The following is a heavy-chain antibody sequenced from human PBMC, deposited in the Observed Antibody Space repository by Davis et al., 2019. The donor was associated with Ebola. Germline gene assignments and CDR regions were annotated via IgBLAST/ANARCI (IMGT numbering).Heavy chain of an antibody. CDR2: IYSGGST. CDR3: ASGATPSYYYGMDV. CDR1: GFTVSSNY. J-gene: IGHJ6*02. V-gene: IGHV3-66*01. D-gene: IGHD5-12*01. Sequence: GESLKISCAASGFTVSSNYMSWVRQAPGKGLEWVSVIYSGGSTYYADSVKGRFTISRDNSKNTLYLQMNSLRAEDTAVYYCASGATPSYYYGMDVWGQGTTVTVSS.